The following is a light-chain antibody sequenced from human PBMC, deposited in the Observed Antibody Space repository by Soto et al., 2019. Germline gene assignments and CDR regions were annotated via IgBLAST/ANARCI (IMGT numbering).Light chain of an antibody. CDR3: QQYGRSPRT. CDR1: QSVSSY. Sequence: EIVLTQSPGTLSLSPGERATLSCRASQSVSSYLAWYQQKPGQAPRLLIYGASSRATGIPDRFSGRGSGTDFTLTISTLEPEDFAAYYCQQYGRSPRTFGKGTKVDIK. V-gene: IGKV3-20*01. CDR2: GAS. J-gene: IGKJ1*01.